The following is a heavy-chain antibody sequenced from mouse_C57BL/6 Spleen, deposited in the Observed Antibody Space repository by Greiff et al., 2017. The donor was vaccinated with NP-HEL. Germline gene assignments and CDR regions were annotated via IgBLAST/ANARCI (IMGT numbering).Heavy chain of an antibody. CDR3: AGAYAGYFDV. D-gene: IGHD1-1*01. V-gene: IGHV5-16*01. CDR1: GFTFSDYY. Sequence: EVKVVESEGGLVQPGSSMKLSCTASGFTFSDYYMAWVRQVPEKGLEWVANINYDGSSTYYLDSLKSRFIISRDNAKNILYLQMSSLKSEDTATYYCAGAYAGYFDVWGTGTTVTVSS. J-gene: IGHJ1*03. CDR2: INYDGSST.